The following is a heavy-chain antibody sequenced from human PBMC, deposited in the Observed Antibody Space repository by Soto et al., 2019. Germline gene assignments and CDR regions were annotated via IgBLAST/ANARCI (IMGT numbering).Heavy chain of an antibody. Sequence: EVQLVESGGGLVQPGRSLRLSCAASGFTFDDYAMHWVRQAPGKGLEWVSGISWNSGSIGYADSVKGRFTISRDNAKNSLYLKMNSLRAEDTALYYCAKASYGDYQTPFDYWGQGTLVTVSS. J-gene: IGHJ4*02. CDR2: ISWNSGSI. V-gene: IGHV3-9*01. CDR1: GFTFDDYA. D-gene: IGHD4-17*01. CDR3: AKASYGDYQTPFDY.